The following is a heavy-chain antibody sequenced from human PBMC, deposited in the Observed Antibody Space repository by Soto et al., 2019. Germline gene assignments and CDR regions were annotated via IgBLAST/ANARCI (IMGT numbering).Heavy chain of an antibody. V-gene: IGHV5-51*01. J-gene: IGHJ6*02. CDR3: TASIFYYGMDV. CDR2: IYPGDSDT. Sequence: GESLKISCKGSGYTFTNYWIGWVRQMPGKGPEWMGIIYPGDSDTKYNPSFQGQVTISADKSITTTYLQWSSLKASDTAIYYCTASIFYYGMDVWGQGTTVTVSS. CDR1: GYTFTNYW.